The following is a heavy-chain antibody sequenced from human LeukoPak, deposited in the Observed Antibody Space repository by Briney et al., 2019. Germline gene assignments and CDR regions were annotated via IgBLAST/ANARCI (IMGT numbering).Heavy chain of an antibody. CDR2: IHYSGHT. CDR3: ARLPDYGDDAYFDY. Sequence: SETLSLTCTVSGDSISNYYWSWIRQPPGRGLEWIAYIHYSGHTNPNPSLKSRVTMSVDTSKNQFSLKLSSVTAADTAVYYCARLPDYGDDAYFDYWGQGTLVTVSS. V-gene: IGHV4-59*01. CDR1: GDSISNYY. J-gene: IGHJ4*02. D-gene: IGHD4-17*01.